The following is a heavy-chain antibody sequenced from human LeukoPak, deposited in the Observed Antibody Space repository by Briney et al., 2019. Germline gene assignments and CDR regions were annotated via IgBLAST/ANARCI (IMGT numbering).Heavy chain of an antibody. CDR1: GGTFSSYA. CDR3: ARDPDSSSSNWFDP. CDR2: IIPIFGTA. V-gene: IGHV1-69*05. J-gene: IGHJ5*02. Sequence: ASVKVSCKASGGTFSSYAISWVRQAPGQGLEWMGGIIPIFGTANYAQKFQGRVTMTRDMSTSTVYMELSSLRSEDTAVYYCARDPDSSSSNWFDPWGQGTLVTVSS. D-gene: IGHD6-6*01.